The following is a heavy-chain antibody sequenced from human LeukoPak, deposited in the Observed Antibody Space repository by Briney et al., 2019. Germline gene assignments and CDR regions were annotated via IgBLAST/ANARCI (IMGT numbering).Heavy chain of an antibody. Sequence: SVKVSCKASGGTFSSYAISWVRQAPGQGLEWMGWISPKSGDTKYAQIFQGRVTITRDTSASTAYMELSSLRSEDTAVYYCARDPSGWFGGSDYFDYWGQGTLVTVSS. J-gene: IGHJ4*02. CDR2: ISPKSGDT. D-gene: IGHD6-19*01. CDR1: GGTFSSYA. CDR3: ARDPSGWFGGSDYFDY. V-gene: IGHV1-69*04.